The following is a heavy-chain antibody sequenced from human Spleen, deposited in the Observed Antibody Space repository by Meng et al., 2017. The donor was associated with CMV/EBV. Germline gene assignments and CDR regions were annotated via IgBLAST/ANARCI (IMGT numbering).Heavy chain of an antibody. V-gene: IGHV3-9*01. CDR3: ATRSASDS. D-gene: IGHD3-16*01. CDR2: ISWNSDSI. CDR1: GFTFDDCA. J-gene: IGHJ5*01. Sequence: SLKISCAASGFTFDDCAVHWVRQAPGKGLEWVSGISWNSDSIGYADSVKGRFTISRDNAKNSLSLQMNSLRVEDTAVYHCATRSASDSWGQGTLVTVSS.